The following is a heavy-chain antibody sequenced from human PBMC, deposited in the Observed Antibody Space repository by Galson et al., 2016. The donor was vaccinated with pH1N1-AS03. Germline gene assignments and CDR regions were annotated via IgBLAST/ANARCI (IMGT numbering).Heavy chain of an antibody. CDR3: ATPGSVGYLDN. CDR2: LTPMLNVT. D-gene: IGHD3-10*01. J-gene: IGHJ4*02. CDR1: GGTFGTSA. Sequence: SVKVSCKASGGTFGTSAISWVRRAPGQGPEWMGRLTPMLNVTSYAQKFQGRVTITAGTSTSTVYMELSSLRSDDTAVYYCATPGSVGYLDNWGRGTLVTVSS. V-gene: IGHV1-69*04.